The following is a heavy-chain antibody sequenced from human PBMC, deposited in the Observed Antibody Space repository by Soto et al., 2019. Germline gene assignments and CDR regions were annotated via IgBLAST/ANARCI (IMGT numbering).Heavy chain of an antibody. D-gene: IGHD6-13*01. J-gene: IGHJ4*02. CDR1: GASVSSTYW. Sequence: SETLSLTCAVSGASVSSTYWWSWVRQPPGKGPEWIGEVNHRGSANYNPSLKSRVTISVDISKSQFSLRLTSVTAADTAVYYCARYNAASGTYYFDFWGQGALVTVSS. CDR2: VNHRGSA. V-gene: IGHV4-4*02. CDR3: ARYNAASGTYYFDF.